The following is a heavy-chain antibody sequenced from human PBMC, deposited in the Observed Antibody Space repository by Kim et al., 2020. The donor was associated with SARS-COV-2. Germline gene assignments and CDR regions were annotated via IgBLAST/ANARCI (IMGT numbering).Heavy chain of an antibody. V-gene: IGHV3-48*03. D-gene: IGHD3-22*01. CDR2: ISSSGSTI. J-gene: IGHJ4*02. CDR3: ATTYYYDSSGYSNGVFAY. CDR1: GFTFSSYE. Sequence: GGSLRLSCAASGFTFSSYEMNWVRQAPGKGLEWVSYISSSGSTIYYADSVKGRFTISRDNAKNSLYLQMNSLRAEDTAVYYCATTYYYDSSGYSNGVFAYWGQGTLVTDSS.